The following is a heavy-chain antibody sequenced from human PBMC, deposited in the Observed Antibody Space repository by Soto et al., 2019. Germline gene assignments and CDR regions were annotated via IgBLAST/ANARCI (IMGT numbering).Heavy chain of an antibody. D-gene: IGHD3-22*01. J-gene: IGHJ4*02. CDR1: GATFSSYA. CDR2: ILPIFGTA. V-gene: IGHV1-69*06. Sequence: SVKVSCKASGATFSSYATSWVRPAPGQGLAWMGGILPIFGTAHYARKFQGRVPITADKSTITAYRELSSLRSEDTAVYYCARDLFYYDSSGPFDYRGQGTLVAVSS. CDR3: ARDLFYYDSSGPFDY.